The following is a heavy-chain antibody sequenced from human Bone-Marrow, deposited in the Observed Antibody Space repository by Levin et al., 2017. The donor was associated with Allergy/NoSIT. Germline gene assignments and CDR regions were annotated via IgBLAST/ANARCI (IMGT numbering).Heavy chain of an antibody. Sequence: GESLKISCKASGDRFSSYDINWVRQASGQGLEWMGWMNPNSGNTVYAKKFQGRVTMTRNTSISTAYMDLSSLRSDDTATYYCATGQGHLVGPPWGQGTLVTVSA. CDR3: ATGQGHLVGPP. CDR2: MNPNSGNT. D-gene: IGHD6-6*01. V-gene: IGHV1-8*01. J-gene: IGHJ5*02. CDR1: GDRFSSYD.